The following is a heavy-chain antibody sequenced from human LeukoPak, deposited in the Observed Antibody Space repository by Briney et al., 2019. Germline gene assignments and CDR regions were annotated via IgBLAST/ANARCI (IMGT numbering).Heavy chain of an antibody. J-gene: IGHJ4*02. Sequence: GGSLRLSCAASGFTFSSYWMSWVRQTPGKGLEWVANIKQDGSEKYYVDSVKGRFTISRDNVKNSLYLQMNSLAAEDTGIYYCARVAPIAAAGTPWYIDYWGQGTLVTVSS. D-gene: IGHD6-13*01. V-gene: IGHV3-7*01. CDR2: IKQDGSEK. CDR3: ARVAPIAAAGTPWYIDY. CDR1: GFTFSSYW.